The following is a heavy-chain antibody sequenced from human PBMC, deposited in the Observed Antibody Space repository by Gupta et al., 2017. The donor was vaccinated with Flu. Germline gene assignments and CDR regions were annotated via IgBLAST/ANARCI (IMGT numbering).Heavy chain of an antibody. V-gene: IGHV4-61*02. D-gene: IGHD1-26*01. J-gene: IGHJ4*02. Sequence: QVQLQESGPGLVKPSQTLSLTCTVSGGSISSGSYYWSWIRQPAGKGLEWIGRIYTSGSTNYNPSLKSRVTISVDTSKNQFSLKLSSVTAADTAVYYCARTYHPLVGATRPFDYWGQGTLVTVSS. CDR1: GGSISSGSYY. CDR3: ARTYHPLVGATRPFDY. CDR2: IYTSGST.